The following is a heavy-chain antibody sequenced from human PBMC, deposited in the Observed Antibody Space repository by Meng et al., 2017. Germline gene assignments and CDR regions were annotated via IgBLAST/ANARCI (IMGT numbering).Heavy chain of an antibody. J-gene: IGHJ4*02. D-gene: IGHD3-22*01. CDR1: GGSFSGYY. Sequence: SETLSLTCAVYGGSFSGYYWSWIRQPPGKGLEWIGEINHSGSTNYNPSLKSRVTISVDTSKNQFSLKLSSVTAADTAVYYCARVLLLPRTYHYDSSGYYYYFDYWGQGTLVTVSS. CDR3: ARVLLLPRTYHYDSSGYYYYFDY. CDR2: INHSGST. V-gene: IGHV4-34*01.